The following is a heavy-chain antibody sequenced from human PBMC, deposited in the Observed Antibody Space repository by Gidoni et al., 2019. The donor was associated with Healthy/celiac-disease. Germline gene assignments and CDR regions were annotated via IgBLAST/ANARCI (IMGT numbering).Heavy chain of an antibody. CDR3: ARTRVAGFGSGLDGRGWFDP. J-gene: IGHJ5*02. D-gene: IGHD1-26*01. V-gene: IGHV2-26*01. CDR1: GFSLSNARMG. Sequence: QVTLKESGPVLVKPTETLTLTCTVSGFSLSNARMGVSWIRQPPGKALEWLAHIFSNDEKSYSTSLKSRLTISKDTSKSQVVLTMTNMDPVDTATYYCARTRVAGFGSGLDGRGWFDPWGQGTLVTVSS. CDR2: IFSNDEK.